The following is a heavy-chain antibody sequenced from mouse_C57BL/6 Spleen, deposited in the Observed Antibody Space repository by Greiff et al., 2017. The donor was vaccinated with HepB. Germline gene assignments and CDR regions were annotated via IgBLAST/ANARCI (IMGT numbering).Heavy chain of an antibody. Sequence: VHLVESGPELVKPGASVKLSCKASGYTFTSYDINWVKQRPGQGLEWIGWIYPRDGSTKYNEKFKGKATLTVDTSSSTAYMELHSLTSEDSAVYFCATYGYDEKAYYFDYWGQGTTLTVSS. CDR3: ATYGYDEKAYYFDY. V-gene: IGHV1-85*01. J-gene: IGHJ2*01. CDR1: GYTFTSYD. D-gene: IGHD2-2*01. CDR2: IYPRDGST.